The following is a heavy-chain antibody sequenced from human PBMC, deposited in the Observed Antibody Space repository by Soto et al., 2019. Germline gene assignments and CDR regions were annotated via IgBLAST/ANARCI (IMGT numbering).Heavy chain of an antibody. D-gene: IGHD3-22*01. V-gene: IGHV4-59*01. CDR1: GDSISSYY. CDR2: IYYSGST. CDR3: ARMNYYDTSGYPFDY. Sequence: PSETLSLTCTVSGDSISSYYWSWIRQPPGKGLEWIGYIYYSGSTNYNPSLKSRVTISVDTSKNQFSLKLNSVTAADTAVYYCARMNYYDTSGYPFDYWGQGMMVTVSS. J-gene: IGHJ4*02.